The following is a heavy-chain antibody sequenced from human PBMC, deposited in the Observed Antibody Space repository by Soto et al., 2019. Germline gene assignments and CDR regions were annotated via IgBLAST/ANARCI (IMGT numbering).Heavy chain of an antibody. J-gene: IGHJ4*02. CDR1: GGTFSSYS. V-gene: IGHV3-48*01. Sequence: GGSLRLSCAASGGTFSSYSMNWVRQAPGKGLEWVSYISSISSTIYYADSVKGRFTISRDNAKNSLYLQMNSLRAGDTAVYYCARFPPFGVVPGFDYWGQGTLVTVSS. D-gene: IGHD3-3*01. CDR3: ARFPPFGVVPGFDY. CDR2: ISSISSTI.